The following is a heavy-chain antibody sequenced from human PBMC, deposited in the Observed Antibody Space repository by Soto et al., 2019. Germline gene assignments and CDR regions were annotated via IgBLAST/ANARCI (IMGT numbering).Heavy chain of an antibody. D-gene: IGHD5-12*01. CDR2: IWYDGSNK. Sequence: VQLVESGGGVVQPGRSLRLSCAASGFTFSSYGMHWVRQAPGKGLEWVAVIWYDGSNKYYADSVKGRFTISRDNSKNTLYLQMNSLRAEDTAVYYCARDLRPESSGYDFYGMDVWGQGTTVTVSS. J-gene: IGHJ6*02. V-gene: IGHV3-33*01. CDR1: GFTFSSYG. CDR3: ARDLRPESSGYDFYGMDV.